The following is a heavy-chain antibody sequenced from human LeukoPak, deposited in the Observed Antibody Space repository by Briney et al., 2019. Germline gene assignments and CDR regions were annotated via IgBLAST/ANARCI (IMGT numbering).Heavy chain of an antibody. CDR3: ARNFWSGYYGY. J-gene: IGHJ4*02. Sequence: SETLSLTCAVYGGSFSGYYWSWIRQPPGKGLEWVGEINHSGSTNYNPSLKSRVTISVDTSKNQFSLKLSSVTAADTAVYYCARNFWSGYYGYWGQGTLVTVSS. CDR1: GGSFSGYY. D-gene: IGHD3-3*01. V-gene: IGHV4-34*01. CDR2: INHSGST.